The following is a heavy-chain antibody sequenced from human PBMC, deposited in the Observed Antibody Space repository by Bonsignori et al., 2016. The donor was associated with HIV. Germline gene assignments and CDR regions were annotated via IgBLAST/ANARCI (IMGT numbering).Heavy chain of an antibody. Sequence: ASVKVSCKASGYTFTSYYMHWVRQAPGQGLEWMGIINPSGGSTSYAQKFQGRVTMTRDTSTSTVYMELSSLRSGDTAVYYCARDFNDSSGYYPAGHDYWGQGTLVTVSS. CDR1: GYTFTSYY. V-gene: IGHV1-46*01. CDR3: ARDFNDSSGYYPAGHDY. CDR2: INPSGGST. D-gene: IGHD3-22*01. J-gene: IGHJ4*02.